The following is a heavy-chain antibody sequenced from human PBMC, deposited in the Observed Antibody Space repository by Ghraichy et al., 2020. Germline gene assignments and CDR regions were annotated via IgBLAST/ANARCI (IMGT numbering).Heavy chain of an antibody. CDR2: INHSGST. V-gene: IGHV4-34*01. CDR3: ARGGDSSDYYYFFDF. D-gene: IGHD3-22*01. J-gene: IGHJ4*02. CDR1: GGSFSGYY. Sequence: LRLSCAVYGGSFSGYYWSWIRQPPGKGLEWIGEINHSGSTNYNPSLKSRVTISIDTSKNQFSLKLNSVTAADTAVYYCARGGDSSDYYYFFDFWGQGTLVTVSS.